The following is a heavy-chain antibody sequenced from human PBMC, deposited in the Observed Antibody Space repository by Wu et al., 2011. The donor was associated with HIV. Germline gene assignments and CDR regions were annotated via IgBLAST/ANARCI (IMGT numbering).Heavy chain of an antibody. Sequence: QVQLVQSGAEVKKPGASVKVSCKASGYTFTDYYMHWVRQAPGQGLEWMGWINPNSGGTNYAQKFQGRVTMTRDTSISTLCMELSWLRSDDTAVYFCARVNVRGVILDYFDYWGQGTLVTVSS. CDR3: ARVNVRGVILDYFDY. CDR2: INPNSGGT. J-gene: IGHJ4*02. CDR1: GYTFTDYY. D-gene: IGHD3-10*01. V-gene: IGHV1-2*02.